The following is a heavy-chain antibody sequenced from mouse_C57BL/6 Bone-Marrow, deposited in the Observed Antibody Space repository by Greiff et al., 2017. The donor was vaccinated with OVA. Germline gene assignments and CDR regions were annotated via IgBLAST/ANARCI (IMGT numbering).Heavy chain of an antibody. V-gene: IGHV2-2*01. CDR1: GFSLTSYG. Sequence: QVQLQQSGPGLVQPSQSLSITCTVSGFSLTSYGVHWVRQSPGKGLEWLGVIWSGGSTDYNAAFISRLGISKDNSKSQVFFKMNSLQAYDTAINYCARGGLYAMDYWGQGTSVTVSS. CDR2: IWSGGST. CDR3: ARGGLYAMDY. J-gene: IGHJ4*01. D-gene: IGHD2-4*01.